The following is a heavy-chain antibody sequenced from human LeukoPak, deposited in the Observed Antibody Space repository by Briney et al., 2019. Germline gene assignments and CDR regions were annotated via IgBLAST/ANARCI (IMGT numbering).Heavy chain of an antibody. CDR1: VYTFNHYY. CDR2: VNPTTGNT. Sequence: ASVNVSCKSSVYTFNHYYIRWLRQATGRGPEWLGWVNPTTGNTLYAQRFQERVTMTSHTASSTAYMELNSIKSGDTAAYYCARGRTNYYSGDRYNWFDSWGQGTLVTVSS. V-gene: IGHV1-8*01. J-gene: IGHJ5*01. D-gene: IGHD2-8*01. CDR3: ARGRTNYYSGDRYNWFDS.